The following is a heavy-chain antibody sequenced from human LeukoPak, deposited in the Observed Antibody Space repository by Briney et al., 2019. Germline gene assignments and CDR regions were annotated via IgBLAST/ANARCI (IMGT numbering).Heavy chain of an antibody. V-gene: IGHV3-13*04. D-gene: IGHD3-22*01. Sequence: GGSPRLSCAPSGFSFSSYDMHWGRQATGKGLEWVSAIGTAGDTYYPGSVKGPFTISRENAKTSLYLQMNSLRAGDTAVYYCARGDSSGDAFDIWGQGTMVTVSS. CDR1: GFSFSSYD. CDR3: ARGDSSGDAFDI. J-gene: IGHJ3*02. CDR2: IGTAGDT.